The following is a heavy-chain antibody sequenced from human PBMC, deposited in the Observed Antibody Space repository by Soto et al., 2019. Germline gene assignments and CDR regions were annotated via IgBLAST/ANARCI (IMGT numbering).Heavy chain of an antibody. V-gene: IGHV1-18*01. Sequence: QVQLVQSGAEVKQPGASVKVSYKASGYTFTDYAISWVRQAPGQGLEWMGWISVSNGNTYYAQKLQDRITMTTDTTTSTAYMELRSLRSDDTAVHYCAIAGSGAFDLWGQGTMLTVSS. CDR1: GYTFTDYA. D-gene: IGHD2-15*01. CDR2: ISVSNGNT. CDR3: AIAGSGAFDL. J-gene: IGHJ3*01.